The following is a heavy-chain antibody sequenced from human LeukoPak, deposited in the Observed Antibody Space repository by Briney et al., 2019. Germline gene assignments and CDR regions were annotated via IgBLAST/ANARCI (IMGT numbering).Heavy chain of an antibody. CDR1: GFTFSSYA. CDR3: AKNYYDSSGYYFDY. V-gene: IGHV3-30-3*02. D-gene: IGHD3-22*01. J-gene: IGHJ4*02. Sequence: GGSLRLSCAASGFTFSSYAMHWVRQAPGKGLEWVAVISYDGSNKYYADSVKGRFTISRDNSKNTLYLQMNSLRAEDKAVYYCAKNYYDSSGYYFDYWGQGTLVTVSS. CDR2: ISYDGSNK.